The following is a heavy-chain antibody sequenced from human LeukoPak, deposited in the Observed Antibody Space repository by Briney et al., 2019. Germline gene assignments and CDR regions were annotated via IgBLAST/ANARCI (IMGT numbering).Heavy chain of an antibody. CDR3: ARIARSFAFDI. Sequence: GSLRISCKGSGYTFTGDWIGWGREMPGKGLWWMGIIYPGDSATSYSPSFQGQVTISADKSISTAYLQWSSLKASDTAMYYCARIARSFAFDIWGQGTMVTGPS. CDR1: GYTFTGDW. J-gene: IGHJ3*02. CDR2: IYPGDSAT. V-gene: IGHV5-51*01. D-gene: IGHD6-13*01.